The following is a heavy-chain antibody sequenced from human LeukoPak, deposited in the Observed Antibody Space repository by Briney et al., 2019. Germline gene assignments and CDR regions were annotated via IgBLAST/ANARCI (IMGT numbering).Heavy chain of an antibody. D-gene: IGHD3/OR15-3a*01. CDR3: AREPAILIFGVVIMGPVLNGAFDI. CDR2: TSAYIGNT. J-gene: IGHJ3*02. Sequence: VASVKVSCKASGYTFTSYGISWVRQAPGQGLEGRGWTSAYIGNTNNAQKLQGRVTMTTDTSTSTAYMELRSLRSDDTAVYYCAREPAILIFGVVIMGPVLNGAFDIWGQGTMVTVSS. CDR1: GYTFTSYG. V-gene: IGHV1-18*01.